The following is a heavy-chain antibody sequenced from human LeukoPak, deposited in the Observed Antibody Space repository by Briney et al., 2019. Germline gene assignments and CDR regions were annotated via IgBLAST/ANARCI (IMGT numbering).Heavy chain of an antibody. CDR3: ARLYSNTIPLKTGPLDFDY. CDR1: GLTFSSYG. Sequence: PGESLRLSCAASGLTFSSYGMHWVRQAPGKGLEWVAFIRYDGSNKYYADSVKGRFTISRDNSKNTLYLHVNSLRPEDTAVYYCARLYSNTIPLKTGPLDFDYWGQGTLVTVSS. J-gene: IGHJ4*02. D-gene: IGHD3-9*01. V-gene: IGHV3-30*02. CDR2: IRYDGSNK.